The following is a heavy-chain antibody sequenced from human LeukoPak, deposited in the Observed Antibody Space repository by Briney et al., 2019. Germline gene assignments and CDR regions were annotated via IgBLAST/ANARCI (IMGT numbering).Heavy chain of an antibody. CDR3: ARDRRADYGVNDDAFDI. Sequence: GGSLRLSCTASGLSFNDYDMHWVRQAAWKGLEWVAHIGTGTDTHFSDSVKGRFTISRENAENSMYLQMNCLRVEDTAVYYCARDRRADYGVNDDAFDIWGQGTMVIVSS. J-gene: IGHJ3*02. V-gene: IGHV3-13*01. CDR1: GLSFNDYD. CDR2: IGTGTDT. D-gene: IGHD4-17*01.